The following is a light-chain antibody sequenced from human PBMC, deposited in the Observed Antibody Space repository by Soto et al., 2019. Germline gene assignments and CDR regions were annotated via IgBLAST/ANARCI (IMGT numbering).Light chain of an antibody. CDR2: GAS. CDR3: QQYGSSST. V-gene: IGKV3-20*01. CDR1: QSVSSSY. J-gene: IGKJ5*01. Sequence: EIAITQSQATLSVSPGERAPLSCRASQSVSSSYLAWYQQKPGQAPRLLIYGASSRPTGIPDRFSGSGSGTDFTLTISRLEPEDFAVYYCQQYGSSSTFGQGTRLENK.